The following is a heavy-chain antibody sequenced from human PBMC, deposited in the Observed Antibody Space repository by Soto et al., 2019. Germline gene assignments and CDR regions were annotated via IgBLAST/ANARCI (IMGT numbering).Heavy chain of an antibody. CDR2: INPSDNST. J-gene: IGHJ5*02. CDR1: GYTFTSYY. CDR3: ARARGWFDP. V-gene: IGHV1-46*01. D-gene: IGHD3-10*01. Sequence: QVQLVQSGAEVKKPGASVKVSCKASGYTFTSYYMHWVRQAPGQGLEWMGVINPSDNSTTYAQKFQGRVTMTRDTSTSTVYMELTSLRSEDTAVYYGARARGWFDPWGQGTLVTVS.